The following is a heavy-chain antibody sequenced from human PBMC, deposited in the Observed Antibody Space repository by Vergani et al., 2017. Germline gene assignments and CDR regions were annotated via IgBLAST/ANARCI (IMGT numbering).Heavy chain of an antibody. CDR3: ARGNPYVDFDI. CDR2: IQTNGAI. J-gene: IGHJ3*02. V-gene: IGHV4-61*02. CDR1: GGSFNSGSYY. Sequence: QVQLQESGPGLVKPSQTLSLTCTVSGGSFNSGSYYWSWLRQPAGKRLEWIGRIQTNGAIHYNPSLNSRATISVDTSRNQISLQLTSVTATDTAIYFCARGNPYVDFDIWGQGTMITVSS. D-gene: IGHD3-16*01.